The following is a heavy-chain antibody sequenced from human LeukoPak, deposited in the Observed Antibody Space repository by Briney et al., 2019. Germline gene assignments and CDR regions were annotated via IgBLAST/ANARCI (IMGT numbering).Heavy chain of an antibody. CDR2: ITSSSTSI. V-gene: IGHV3-21*01. CDR3: ARREPAFDY. Sequence: GGSLRLPCAASGFSLTGYTMTWVRQPPGKGLEWVSSITSSSTSIYYADSLKGRFTISRDNAKNSFYLQMNSLRAEDTAVYYCARREPAFDYWGQGTLVTVSS. D-gene: IGHD5-24*01. CDR1: GFSLTGYT. J-gene: IGHJ4*02.